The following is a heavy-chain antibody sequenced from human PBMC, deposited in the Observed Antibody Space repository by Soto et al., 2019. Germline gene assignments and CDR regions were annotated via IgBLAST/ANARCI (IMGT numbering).Heavy chain of an antibody. CDR2: ITGSGRDT. V-gene: IGHV3-23*01. CDR1: GXTFRNNL. Sequence: GSLRLSCAASGXTFRNNLLSWVRQAPGKGLDWVSGITGSGRDTYYADSVEGRFTISRDNSKNMVFLQMNSLRAEDTALYYCAKNGLDNSPSAIDSWGPGTLVTVSS. J-gene: IGHJ4*02. CDR3: AKNGLDNSPSAIDS. D-gene: IGHD2-8*01.